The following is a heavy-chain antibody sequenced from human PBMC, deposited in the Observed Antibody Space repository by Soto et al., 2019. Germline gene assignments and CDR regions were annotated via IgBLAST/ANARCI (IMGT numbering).Heavy chain of an antibody. D-gene: IGHD2-21*02. CDR1: GGSISSYY. CDR3: XXXXXXXCGXDXYPLDV. J-gene: IGHJ6*02. CDR2: IYYSGST. V-gene: IGHV4-59*01. Sequence: PXETLSLTCTVSGGSISSYYWSWIRQPPGKGLEWIGYIYYSGSTNYNPSLKSRVTISVDTSKNQFSLKLNSVTAADTAVYYCXXXXXXXCGXDXYPLDVWGQGTTVTVSS.